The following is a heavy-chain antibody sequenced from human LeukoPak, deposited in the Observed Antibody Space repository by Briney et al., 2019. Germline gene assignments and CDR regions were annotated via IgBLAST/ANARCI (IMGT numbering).Heavy chain of an antibody. D-gene: IGHD7-27*01. CDR3: ARGPGDYYYYYGMDV. J-gene: IGHJ6*02. CDR2: MNPNSGNT. V-gene: IGHV1-8*01. CDR1: GYTFTSYD. Sequence: ASVNVSCKASGYTFTSYDINWVRQATGQGLEWMGWMNPNSGNTGYAQKFQGRVTMTRNTSISTAYMELSSLRSEDTAVYYCARGPGDYYYYYGMDVWGQGTTVTVSS.